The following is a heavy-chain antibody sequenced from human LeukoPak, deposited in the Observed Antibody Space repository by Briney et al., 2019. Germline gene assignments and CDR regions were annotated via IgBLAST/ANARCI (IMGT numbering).Heavy chain of an antibody. V-gene: IGHV4-59*11. D-gene: IGHD3-9*01. CDR2: IYYSGST. CDR1: DGSISGHY. Sequence: PSETLSLTCTVTDGSISGHYRGWIRQPPGKGLEWIGQIYYSGSTNYNPSLRSRVTMSVDTSRNHLSLKLSSVTAAGTAVYYCARDYDKAFDIWGQGTLVTVSS. CDR3: ARDYDKAFDI. J-gene: IGHJ4*02.